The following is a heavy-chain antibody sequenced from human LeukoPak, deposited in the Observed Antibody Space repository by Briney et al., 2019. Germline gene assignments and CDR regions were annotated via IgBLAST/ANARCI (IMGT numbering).Heavy chain of an antibody. Sequence: SETLSLTCTVSGGSISYTTYYWGWIRQPPGEGLEWIGSFYNSGSSYYNPSLKSRVTISVDMSKNQFSLKLSSVTAADTAVYYCAREPRITAAVDYWGQGTLVTVSS. CDR1: GGSISYTTYY. D-gene: IGHD6-13*01. V-gene: IGHV4-39*07. J-gene: IGHJ4*02. CDR3: AREPRITAAVDY. CDR2: FYNSGSS.